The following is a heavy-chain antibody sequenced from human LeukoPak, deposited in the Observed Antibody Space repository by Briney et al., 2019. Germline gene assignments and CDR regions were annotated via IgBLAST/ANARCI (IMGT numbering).Heavy chain of an antibody. Sequence: ASVKVSCKTSGYTFTNYYMHWVRQAPGQGLERMGIINPSGGSTNYVQKFQGRVTMTRDTSTSTVSMELGSLRSEDTAVYYCARDEARDGYTNYLDYWGQGTLVTVSS. CDR2: INPSGGST. CDR1: GYTFTNYY. V-gene: IGHV1-46*01. D-gene: IGHD5-24*01. J-gene: IGHJ4*02. CDR3: ARDEARDGYTNYLDY.